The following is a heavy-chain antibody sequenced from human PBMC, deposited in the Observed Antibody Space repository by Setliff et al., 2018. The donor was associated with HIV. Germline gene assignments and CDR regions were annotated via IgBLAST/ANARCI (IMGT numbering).Heavy chain of an antibody. V-gene: IGHV4-39*07. Sequence: SETLSLTCTVSGGSINIGKTFWGWIRQPPGKGLEWIGSIHRSGTVYFNPSLSTRINISLDRSKNQFSLRLRSVTAADTAVYYCVGSSWPRLYYFDYWGQGTLVTVSS. J-gene: IGHJ4*02. CDR1: GGSINIGKTF. D-gene: IGHD6-13*01. CDR3: VGSSWPRLYYFDY. CDR2: IHRSGTV.